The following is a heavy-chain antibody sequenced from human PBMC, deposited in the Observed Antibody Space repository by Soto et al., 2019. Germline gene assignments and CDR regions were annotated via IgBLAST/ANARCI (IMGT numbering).Heavy chain of an antibody. CDR2: IYYSGST. Sequence: SETLSLTCTVSGGSISSGGYYWSWIRQHPGKGLEWIGHIYYSGSTYYNPSLKSRVTISVDTSKNQFSLKLSSVTAADTAVYYCAREVRGLGDNYYYGMDVWGQGTTVTVSS. CDR1: GGSISSGGYY. V-gene: IGHV4-31*03. CDR3: AREVRGLGDNYYYGMDV. J-gene: IGHJ6*02. D-gene: IGHD3-10*01.